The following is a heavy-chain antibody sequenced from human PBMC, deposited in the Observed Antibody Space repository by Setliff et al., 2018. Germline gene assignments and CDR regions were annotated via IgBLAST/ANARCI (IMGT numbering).Heavy chain of an antibody. V-gene: IGHV4-61*02. D-gene: IGHD7-27*01. CDR3: AKHRVRQLGILSWYFDL. Sequence: SETLSLTCTVSGGSISSGSYYWSWIRQPAGKGLEWIGRIFTSGSTNYNPSLGSRVTISIDPSKNQFSLKLSSVTAADTAVYYCAKHRVRQLGILSWYFDLWGRGTLVTVSS. J-gene: IGHJ2*01. CDR2: IFTSGST. CDR1: GGSISSGSYY.